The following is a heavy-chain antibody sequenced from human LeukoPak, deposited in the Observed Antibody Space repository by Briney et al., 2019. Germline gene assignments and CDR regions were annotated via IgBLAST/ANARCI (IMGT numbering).Heavy chain of an antibody. CDR1: GGSISSYY. J-gene: IGHJ3*02. D-gene: IGHD5-18*01. Sequence: SETLSLTCTVSGGSISSYYWSWIRQPPGKGLKWIGNIYYSGYTTYSPSLKSRVTISVDTSKNQFSLKLSSVTAADTAVYYCAREGIQLWNHDAFDIWGQGTMVTVSS. CDR2: IYYSGYT. CDR3: AREGIQLWNHDAFDI. V-gene: IGHV4-59*01.